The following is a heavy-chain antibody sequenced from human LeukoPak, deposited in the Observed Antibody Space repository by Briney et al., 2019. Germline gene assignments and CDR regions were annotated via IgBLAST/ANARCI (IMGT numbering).Heavy chain of an antibody. CDR1: GFSLSTNEVG. CDR3: ATIGLQTSFANAS. CDR2: IYWDDDK. Sequence: ESGPTLVKPTQTLTLTCTFSGFSLSTNEVGVGWIRQPPGKALEWLAIIYWDDDKRYSPSLKSRLTITKDTSKSQVVLTMTNMDPVDTPTYYFATIGLQTSFANASWGQGTLVPVPS. V-gene: IGHV2-5*02. D-gene: IGHD2-21*01. J-gene: IGHJ5*02.